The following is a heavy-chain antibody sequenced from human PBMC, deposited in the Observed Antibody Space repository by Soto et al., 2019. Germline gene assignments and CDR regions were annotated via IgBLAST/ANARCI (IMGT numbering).Heavy chain of an antibody. Sequence: ASVKVSCKASGGTFSSYAISWARQAPGQGLEWMGGIIPIFGTANYAQKFQGRVTITADESTSTAYMELSSLRSEDTAVYYCARDRAGQQQDLDYWGQGTLVTVSS. CDR3: ARDRAGQQQDLDY. V-gene: IGHV1-69*13. CDR1: GGTFSSYA. J-gene: IGHJ4*02. CDR2: IIPIFGTA. D-gene: IGHD6-13*01.